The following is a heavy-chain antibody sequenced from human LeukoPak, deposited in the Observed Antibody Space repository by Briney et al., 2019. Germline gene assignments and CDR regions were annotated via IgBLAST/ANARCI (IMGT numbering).Heavy chain of an antibody. CDR1: GFTFSSYA. J-gene: IGHJ3*02. CDR2: ISDSGDIT. D-gene: IGHD1-26*01. V-gene: IGHV3-23*01. CDR3: AKDRRGGSYYAATLDI. Sequence: GGSLRLSCAASGFTFSSYAMSWVRQAPGKGLEWVSGISDSGDITYYADSVKGRFTISRDNSKNTLYVQTNSLRVEDTAVYYCAKDRRGGSYYAATLDIWGQGTMVTLSS.